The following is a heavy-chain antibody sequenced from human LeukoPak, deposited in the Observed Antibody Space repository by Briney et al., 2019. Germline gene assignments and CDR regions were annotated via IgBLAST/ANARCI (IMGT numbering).Heavy chain of an antibody. V-gene: IGHV3-33*01. D-gene: IGHD6-13*01. CDR2: IWYDGSNK. J-gene: IGHJ4*02. Sequence: GGSLRLSCAASGFTFSSYGMHWVRQAPGKGLEWVAVIWYDGSNKYYADSVKGRFTISRDDSKNTLYLQMNSLRAEDTAVYYYAREIVGIAAAGVFDYWGQGTLVTVSS. CDR1: GFTFSSYG. CDR3: AREIVGIAAAGVFDY.